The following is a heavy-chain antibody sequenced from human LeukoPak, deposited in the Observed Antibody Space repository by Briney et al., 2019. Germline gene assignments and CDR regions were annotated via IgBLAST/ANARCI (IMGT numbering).Heavy chain of an antibody. D-gene: IGHD6-13*01. CDR2: ISSGGSTT. Sequence: GGSLRLSCAASGLTFSDYHMSWIRQTPGKGLEWVSYISSGGSTTYYADSVKGRFTISRDNTKNSLYLQMNSLRAEDTAVYYCARDTVGAAGYWGQGTLVTVSS. CDR1: GLTFSDYH. V-gene: IGHV3-11*01. CDR3: ARDTVGAAGY. J-gene: IGHJ4*02.